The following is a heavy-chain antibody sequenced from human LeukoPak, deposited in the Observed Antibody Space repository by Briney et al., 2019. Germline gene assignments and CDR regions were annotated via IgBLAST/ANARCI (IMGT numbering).Heavy chain of an antibody. Sequence: ASVEVSCKASGYTFIGYYIHWVRQAPGQGLEWMGWINPNNGGTNYAQNFRGRVTMTRDTSIGTAYMDLSRLRSDDTALYYCARGYCSGGDCYEFDVWGQGTMVTVSS. J-gene: IGHJ3*01. D-gene: IGHD2-15*01. V-gene: IGHV1-2*02. CDR3: ARGYCSGGDCYEFDV. CDR2: INPNNGGT. CDR1: GYTFIGYY.